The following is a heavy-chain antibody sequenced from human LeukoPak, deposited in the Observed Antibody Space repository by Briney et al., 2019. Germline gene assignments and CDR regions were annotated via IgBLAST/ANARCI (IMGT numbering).Heavy chain of an antibody. CDR2: ISYDGSNK. CDR1: GFTFSGYG. Sequence: GGSLRLSCAASGFTFSGYGMHWVRQAPGKGLEWVAVISYDGSNKYYADSVKGRFTISRDNSKNTLYLQMNSLRAEDTAVYYCAKDDSRGMATIQSYFDYWGQGTLVTVSS. J-gene: IGHJ4*02. D-gene: IGHD5-24*01. CDR3: AKDDSRGMATIQSYFDY. V-gene: IGHV3-30*18.